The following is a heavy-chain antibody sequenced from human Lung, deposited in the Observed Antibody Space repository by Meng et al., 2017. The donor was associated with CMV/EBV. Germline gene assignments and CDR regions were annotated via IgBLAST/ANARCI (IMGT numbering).Heavy chain of an antibody. J-gene: IGHJ4*02. Sequence: GESXKISXAASGFTFMPYNMNWVRQAPGKGLEWVSSISGSGQDTYYADSLRGRFTVSRDNRRKALYLQMDALRVEDTAVYYCARDLQTFCGSPGCYDGVPHWGQGTLVTVSS. CDR1: GFTFMPYN. CDR2: ISGSGQDT. CDR3: ARDLQTFCGSPGCYDGVPH. V-gene: IGHV3-21*01. D-gene: IGHD2-2*01.